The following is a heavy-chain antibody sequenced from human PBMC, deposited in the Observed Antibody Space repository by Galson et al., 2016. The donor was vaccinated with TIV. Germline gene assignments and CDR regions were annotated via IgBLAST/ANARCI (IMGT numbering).Heavy chain of an antibody. Sequence: SLRLSCAASGITVSDNYLTWVRQAPGKGLEWVSIIDSDGGTHYANSVRGRFSISRDNSQNTLYLQMNTLRPEDPAVYYCARERRHCGNECYLRYYFGMDVWGQGTTVTVSS. CDR3: ARERRHCGNECYLRYYFGMDV. J-gene: IGHJ6*02. D-gene: IGHD2-21*01. CDR1: GITVSDNY. CDR2: IDSDGGT. V-gene: IGHV3-66*02.